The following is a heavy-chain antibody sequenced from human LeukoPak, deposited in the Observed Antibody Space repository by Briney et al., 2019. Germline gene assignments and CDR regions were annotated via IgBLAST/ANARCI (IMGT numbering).Heavy chain of an antibody. D-gene: IGHD3-10*01. V-gene: IGHV3-7*03. CDR1: GFTFSSYW. Sequence: GGSLRLSCAASGFTFSSYWMSWVRQAPGKGLEWVANIKQDGSEKYYVDSVKGRFTISRDNSKNTLYLQMNSLRVEDTAVYYCARDSSMLRGPLVIYYFDFWGQGTLVTVSS. CDR3: ARDSSMLRGPLVIYYFDF. J-gene: IGHJ4*02. CDR2: IKQDGSEK.